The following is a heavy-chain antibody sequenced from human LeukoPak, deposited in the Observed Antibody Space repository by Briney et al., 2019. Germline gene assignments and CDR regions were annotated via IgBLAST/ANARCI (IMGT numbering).Heavy chain of an antibody. CDR1: GFTFSSYG. D-gene: IGHD1-1*01. CDR2: IRYDGSNK. CDR3: VKDRDWNDDDNAFDI. J-gene: IGHJ3*02. Sequence: PGGSLRRSCAASGFTFSSYGMHWVRQAPGKGLEWVAFIRYDGSNKYYADSVKGRFTISRDNFKNTLYLQMNSLRAEDTAVYYCVKDRDWNDDDNAFDIWGQGTMVTVSS. V-gene: IGHV3-30*02.